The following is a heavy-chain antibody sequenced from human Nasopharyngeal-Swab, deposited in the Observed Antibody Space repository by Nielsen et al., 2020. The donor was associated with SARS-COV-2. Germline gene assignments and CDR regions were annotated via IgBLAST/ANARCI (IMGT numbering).Heavy chain of an antibody. CDR1: GYTFTSYD. D-gene: IGHD3-3*01. CDR2: MNPNSGNT. V-gene: IGHV1-8*01. J-gene: IGHJ6*03. Sequence: ASVTVSCEASGYTFTSYDINWVRQATGQGLEWMGWMNPNSGNTGYAQKFQGRVTMTRNTSISTAYMELSSLRSEDTAVYYCARLSNYDFWSGYYAYMDVWGKGTTVTVSS. CDR3: ARLSNYDFWSGYYAYMDV.